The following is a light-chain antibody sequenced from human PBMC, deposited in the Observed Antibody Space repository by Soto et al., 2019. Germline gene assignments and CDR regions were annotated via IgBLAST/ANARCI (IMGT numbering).Light chain of an antibody. Sequence: QSALTQPASVSGSPGRSLTISCTGTSSDVGGYNYVSWYQQHPGKAPKVIIYEVTNRPPGVSNRFSGSKSGNTASLTISGLQAEDEANYYCASYTTTSTVLFGGGTKVTVL. CDR2: EVT. V-gene: IGLV2-14*01. J-gene: IGLJ2*01. CDR3: ASYTTTSTVL. CDR1: SSDVGGYNY.